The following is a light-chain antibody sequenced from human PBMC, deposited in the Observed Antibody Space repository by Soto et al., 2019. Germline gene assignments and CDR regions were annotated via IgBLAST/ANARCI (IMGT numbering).Light chain of an antibody. Sequence: QSALTQPRSVSGSPGQSVTVSCIGTSSDVGDYNSVSWYQQHPGKAPKLMIYDVSKLPSGVPDRFSGSKSGNTASLTISGLQAEDEADYYCCSYVGSYYYVFGIGTKLTVL. CDR2: DVS. CDR3: CSYVGSYYYV. CDR1: SSDVGDYNS. V-gene: IGLV2-11*01. J-gene: IGLJ1*01.